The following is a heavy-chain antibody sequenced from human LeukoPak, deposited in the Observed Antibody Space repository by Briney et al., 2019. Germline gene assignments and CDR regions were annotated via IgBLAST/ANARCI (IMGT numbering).Heavy chain of an antibody. CDR3: ARASYSYDINGWVPFDY. J-gene: IGHJ4*02. CDR2: IYSSGST. D-gene: IGHD3-22*01. CDR1: GDSISTINHY. V-gene: IGHV4-61*02. Sequence: PSQTLSLTCTVSGDSISTINHYWSWIRQPAGKGLEWIGRIYSSGSTNYNPSLKSRVTISGDTSKNQFSLRLSSVTAADTAVYYCARASYSYDINGWVPFDYWGQGTLVTVSS.